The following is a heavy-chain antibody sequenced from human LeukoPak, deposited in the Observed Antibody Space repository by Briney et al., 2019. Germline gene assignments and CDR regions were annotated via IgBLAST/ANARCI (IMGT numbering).Heavy chain of an antibody. J-gene: IGHJ4*02. D-gene: IGHD5-18*01. V-gene: IGHV3-48*02. CDR2: ISSSSSTI. CDR1: GFTFRNYA. CDR3: ARHFTAMASFDF. Sequence: GGSLRLSCAAPGFTFRNYAMNWVRQTPGKGLEWVSYISSSSSTIYYADSVKGRFTISRDNAKNSLYLQMNSLRDEDTAVYYCARHFTAMASFDFWGQGTLVTVSS.